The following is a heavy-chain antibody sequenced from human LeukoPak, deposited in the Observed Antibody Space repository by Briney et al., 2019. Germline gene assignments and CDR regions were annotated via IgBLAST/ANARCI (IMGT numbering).Heavy chain of an antibody. CDR1: GDSISSSTYY. CDR2: MYYDGSA. D-gene: IGHD4-17*01. V-gene: IGHV4-39*07. J-gene: IGHJ4*02. Sequence: SETLSLTCTVSGDSISSSTYYWGWIRQPPGKGLEWIGTMYYDGSAYYTPSLQSRVTISVDMSKNQFSLKLSSVTAADTAVYYCARVRTTVTVFDYWGQGTLVTVSS. CDR3: ARVRTTVTVFDY.